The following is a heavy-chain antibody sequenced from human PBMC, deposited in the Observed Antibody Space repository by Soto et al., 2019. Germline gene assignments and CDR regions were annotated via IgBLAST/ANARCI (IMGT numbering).Heavy chain of an antibody. J-gene: IGHJ4*02. D-gene: IGHD6-19*01. CDR3: ARDARYSSGWTDY. CDR1: GFTFSSYA. V-gene: IGHV3-30-3*01. Sequence: GGSLRLSCAASGFTFSSYAMHWVRQAPGKGLEWVAVISYDGSNKYYADSVKGRFTISRDNSKNTLYLQMNSLRAEDTAVYYCARDARYSSGWTDYWGQGTLVTVSS. CDR2: ISYDGSNK.